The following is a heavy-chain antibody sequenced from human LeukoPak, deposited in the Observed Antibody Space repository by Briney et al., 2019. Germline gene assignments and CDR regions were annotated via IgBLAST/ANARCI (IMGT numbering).Heavy chain of an antibody. CDR3: AKEGYYDILTGYFSHDAFDI. Sequence: GGSLRLSCAASGFTFSSYAMSWVRQAPGKGLEWVSAISGSGGSTYYADSVKGRFTISRDNSKNMLYLQMNSLRAEDTAVYYCAKEGYYDILTGYFSHDAFDIWGQGTMVTVSS. CDR2: ISGSGGST. CDR1: GFTFSSYA. V-gene: IGHV3-23*01. D-gene: IGHD3-9*01. J-gene: IGHJ3*02.